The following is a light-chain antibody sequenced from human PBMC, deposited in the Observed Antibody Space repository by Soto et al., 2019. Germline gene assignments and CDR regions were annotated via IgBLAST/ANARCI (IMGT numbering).Light chain of an antibody. J-gene: IGLJ1*01. Sequence: QSVLTQPASVSGSPGQSIAISCAGTSSDIGTYNHVSWYQQHPGKAPQLMIYNVNNRPSGVSYRFSGSKSGNTASLTISRLQTEDEADYYCLSHTTSRTYVFGPGTKVTVL. CDR1: SSDIGTYNH. V-gene: IGLV2-14*01. CDR3: LSHTTSRTYV. CDR2: NVN.